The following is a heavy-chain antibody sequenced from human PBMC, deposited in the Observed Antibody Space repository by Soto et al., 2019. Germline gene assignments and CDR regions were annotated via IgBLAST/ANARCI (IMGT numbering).Heavy chain of an antibody. CDR2: IYSSGST. CDR1: GGAISGYY. D-gene: IGHD3-3*01. Sequence: TSETLSLTCTVSGGAISGYYWTWIRQPAGKGLEWIGRIYSSGSTKYNPSLKSRATMSLATSKNQFSLRLTAVTAAATAVYYCARGQRFSDWFDPWGQGTLVTVSS. CDR3: ARGQRFSDWFDP. V-gene: IGHV4-4*07. J-gene: IGHJ5*02.